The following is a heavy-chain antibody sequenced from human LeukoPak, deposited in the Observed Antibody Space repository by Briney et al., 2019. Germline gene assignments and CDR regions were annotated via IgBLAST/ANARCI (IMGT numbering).Heavy chain of an antibody. CDR2: ISSSSSYT. V-gene: IGHV3-11*06. Sequence: LSLTCAIYGGSFSGYYWSWIRQPPGKGLEWVSYISSSSSYTNYADSVKGRFTISRDNAKNSLYLQMNSLRAEDTAVYYCARDPGPRQVTTYYYGMDVWGKGTTVTVSS. CDR1: GGSFSGYY. D-gene: IGHD4-17*01. CDR3: ARDPGPRQVTTYYYGMDV. J-gene: IGHJ6*04.